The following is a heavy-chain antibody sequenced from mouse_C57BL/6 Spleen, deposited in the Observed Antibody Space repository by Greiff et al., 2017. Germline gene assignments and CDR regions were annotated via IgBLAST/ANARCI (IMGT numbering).Heavy chain of an antibody. V-gene: IGHV1-82*01. J-gene: IGHJ4*01. CDR3: ARRHQYYYGSSYYYAMDY. D-gene: IGHD1-1*01. CDR1: GYAFSSSW. Sequence: QVQLQQSGPELVKPGASVKISCKASGYAFSSSWMNWVKQRPGKGLEWIGRIYPGDGDTNYNGKFKGKATLTADKSSSTAYMQLSSLTSEDSAVYFCARRHQYYYGSSYYYAMDYWGQGTSVTVSS. CDR2: IYPGDGDT.